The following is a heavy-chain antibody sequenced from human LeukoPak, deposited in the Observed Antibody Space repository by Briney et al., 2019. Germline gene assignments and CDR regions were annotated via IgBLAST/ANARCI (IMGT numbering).Heavy chain of an antibody. Sequence: GGSLRLSCAASGFTFSRYSMNWVRQAPGKGLEWVSSISSSSSYIYYADSVKGRFTISRDNAKNSLYLQMNSLRAEDTAVYYCAKGRAAAAYGDYWGQGTLVTVSS. D-gene: IGHD6-13*01. CDR2: ISSSSSYI. V-gene: IGHV3-21*01. CDR3: AKGRAAAAYGDY. CDR1: GFTFSRYS. J-gene: IGHJ4*02.